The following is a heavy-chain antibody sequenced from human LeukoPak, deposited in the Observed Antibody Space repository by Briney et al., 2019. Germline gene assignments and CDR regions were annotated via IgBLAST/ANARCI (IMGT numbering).Heavy chain of an antibody. D-gene: IGHD5-12*01. CDR1: GFTFSSYS. CDR2: ITSSSSII. CDR3: ARGPSGYHNT. J-gene: IGHJ4*02. Sequence: PGGSLRLSCAASGFTFSSYSMNWVRQAPGKGLEWVSYITSSSSIIYYADSVKGRFTISRDNAKNSLNLQMNSLRAEDTAVYYCARGPSGYHNTGGQGTLVTVSS. V-gene: IGHV3-48*01.